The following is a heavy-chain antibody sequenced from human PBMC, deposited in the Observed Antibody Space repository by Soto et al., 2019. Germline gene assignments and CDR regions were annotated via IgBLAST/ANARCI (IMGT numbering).Heavy chain of an antibody. CDR3: AREAGWQRMVPYD. V-gene: IGHV1-18*04. CDR1: GYTFTSYG. Sequence: QVQPVQSGTEVKKPGASVNVSCKAFGYTFTSYGFSWVRQVPGQGLEWLGWISAFNGDTQYAQTMKGRLTVTTDTSTTTVHMALRSLTPADTAVYYCAREAGWQRMVPYDWGQGTLVTVS. J-gene: IGHJ4*02. CDR2: ISAFNGDT. D-gene: IGHD6-25*01.